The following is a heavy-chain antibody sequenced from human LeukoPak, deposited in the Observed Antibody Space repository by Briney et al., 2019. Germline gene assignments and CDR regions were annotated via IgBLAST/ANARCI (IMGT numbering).Heavy chain of an antibody. V-gene: IGHV4-34*01. CDR1: GGSFSGYY. D-gene: IGHD6-13*01. CDR3: ARGRRLLAAAGVKEFDY. J-gene: IGHJ4*02. CDR2: INHSGST. Sequence: PSETLSLTCAVYGGSFSGYYWSWIRQPPAKGLEWIGEINHSGSTNYNPSLKSRVTISVDTSKNQFSLKLSSVTAADTAVYYCARGRRLLAAAGVKEFDYWGQGTLVTVSS.